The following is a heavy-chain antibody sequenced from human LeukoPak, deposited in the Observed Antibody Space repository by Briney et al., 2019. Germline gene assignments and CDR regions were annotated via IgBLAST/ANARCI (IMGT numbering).Heavy chain of an antibody. V-gene: IGHV3-7*01. D-gene: IGHD7-27*01. CDR2: IKQDGSEK. CDR1: GFTFSSYW. J-gene: IGHJ4*02. Sequence: GGSLRLSCAASGFTFSSYWMSWVRQAPGKGLEWVANIKQDGSEKYYVDSVKGRFTISRDNAKNLLYLQMNSLRAEDTAVYYCARDPPTGDDPPGDWGQGTLVTVSS. CDR3: ARDPPTGDDPPGD.